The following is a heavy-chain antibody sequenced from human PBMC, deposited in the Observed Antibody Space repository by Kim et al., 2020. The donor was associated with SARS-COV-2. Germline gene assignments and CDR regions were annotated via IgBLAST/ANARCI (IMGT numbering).Heavy chain of an antibody. J-gene: IGHJ4*02. Sequence: YVDARNGRLTISRENARASLLLQMNSLRAEDTAVYYCAGVLTSGWSYFDYWGQGTLVTVSS. V-gene: IGHV3-21*01. D-gene: IGHD6-19*01. CDR3: AGVLTSGWSYFDY.